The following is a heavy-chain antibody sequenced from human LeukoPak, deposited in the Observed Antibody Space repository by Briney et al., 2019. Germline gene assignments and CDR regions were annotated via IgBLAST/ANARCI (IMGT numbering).Heavy chain of an antibody. Sequence: GGSLRLSCAASGFTFSSYAMSWVRQAPGKGLEWVSAISGTGGRTYYADSVKGRFTISRDNSKNTLYLQMNSLRAEDTAVYYCAKEPAGSGWFDPWGQGTLVAVSS. CDR2: ISGTGGRT. J-gene: IGHJ5*02. V-gene: IGHV3-23*01. CDR3: AKEPAGSGWFDP. D-gene: IGHD2-15*01. CDR1: GFTFSSYA.